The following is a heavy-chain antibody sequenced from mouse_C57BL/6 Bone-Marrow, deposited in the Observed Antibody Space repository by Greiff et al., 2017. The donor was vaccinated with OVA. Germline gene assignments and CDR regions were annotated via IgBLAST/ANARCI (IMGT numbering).Heavy chain of an antibody. CDR1: GYTFTSYT. CDR3: LVGGNFDC. Sequence: QVQLQQSGAELARPGASVKMSCKASGYTFTSYTMHWVKQRPGQGLEWIGYINPSSGYTKYNQKFKDKATLTADKSSSTAYMQLSSLTSEDAAVYYCLVGGNFDCWGKGTTLTVSS. J-gene: IGHJ2*01. V-gene: IGHV1-4*01. D-gene: IGHD1-1*02. CDR2: INPSSGYT.